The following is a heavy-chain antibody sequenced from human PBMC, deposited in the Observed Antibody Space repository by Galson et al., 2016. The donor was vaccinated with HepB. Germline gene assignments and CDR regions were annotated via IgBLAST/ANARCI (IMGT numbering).Heavy chain of an antibody. CDR2: ISSSGVSI. J-gene: IGHJ3*02. D-gene: IGHD2-21*02. CDR3: ARGSVEVTAVWAFDI. CDR1: GFTFTNYD. V-gene: IGHV3-48*03. Sequence: SLRLSCAASGFTFTNYDLNWVRQAPGKGLQWVSYISSSGVSIYYADSVQGRFTISRDNAKNSLYLQMNSLRAEDTAVYYCARGSVEVTAVWAFDIWGQGTMVTVSS.